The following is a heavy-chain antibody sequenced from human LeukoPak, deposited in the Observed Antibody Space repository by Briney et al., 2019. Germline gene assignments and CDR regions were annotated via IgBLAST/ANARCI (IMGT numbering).Heavy chain of an antibody. Sequence: SETLSLTCTVSGGSISSSSYYWGWIRQPPGEGLEWIGSIYYSGSTYYNPSLKSRVTISVDTSKNQFSLKLSSVTAADTAVYYCARRSSSWYVEFDYWGQGTLVTVSS. CDR1: GGSISSSSYY. D-gene: IGHD6-13*01. V-gene: IGHV4-39*01. J-gene: IGHJ4*02. CDR3: ARRSSSWYVEFDY. CDR2: IYYSGST.